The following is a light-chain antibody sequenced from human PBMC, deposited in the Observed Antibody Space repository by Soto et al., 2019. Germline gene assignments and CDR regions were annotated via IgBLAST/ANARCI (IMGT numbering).Light chain of an antibody. Sequence: EIVLTQSPGTLSLFPGERATLSCRASQSISSNYFAWYQQKPGQAPRLLIHGASNRATGIPDRFSGAGSGTDFTLTISRLEPEDFAVYYCHQYGSAPAWTFGQGTKVEIK. CDR3: HQYGSAPAWT. J-gene: IGKJ1*01. CDR2: GAS. V-gene: IGKV3-20*01. CDR1: QSISSNY.